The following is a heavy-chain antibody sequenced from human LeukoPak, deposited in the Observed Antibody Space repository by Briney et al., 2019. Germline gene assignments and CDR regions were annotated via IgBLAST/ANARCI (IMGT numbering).Heavy chain of an antibody. J-gene: IGHJ4*02. D-gene: IGHD2-15*01. CDR3: AKDRLVVVAATPYY. Sequence: PGGSLRLSCAASGFTLSSYAMSWVRQAPGKGLEWVSAISGSGGSTYYADSVKGRFTISRDNSKNTLYLQMNSLRAEDTAVYYCAKDRLVVVAATPYYWGQGTLVTVSS. CDR2: ISGSGGST. V-gene: IGHV3-23*01. CDR1: GFTLSSYA.